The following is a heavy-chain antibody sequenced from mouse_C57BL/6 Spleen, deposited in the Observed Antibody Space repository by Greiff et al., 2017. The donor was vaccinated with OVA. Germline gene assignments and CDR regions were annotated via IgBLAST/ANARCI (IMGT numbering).Heavy chain of an antibody. CDR2: IDPENGDT. V-gene: IGHV14-4*01. CDR3: TTQWGYYDY. J-gene: IGHJ2*01. D-gene: IGHD2-3*01. Sequence: VQLQQSGAELVRPGASVKLSCTASGFNIKDDYMHWVKQRPEQGLEWIGWIDPENGDTEYASKFQGKATITADTSSNTAYLQLSSLTSEDTAVYYCTTQWGYYDYWGQGTTLTVSS. CDR1: GFNIKDDY.